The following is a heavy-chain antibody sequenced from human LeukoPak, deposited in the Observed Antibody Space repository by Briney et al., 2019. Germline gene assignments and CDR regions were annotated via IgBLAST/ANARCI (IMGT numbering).Heavy chain of an antibody. D-gene: IGHD3-10*01. CDR3: AKRDGLWFGESHPDY. CDR1: GFTFSSYA. J-gene: IGHJ4*02. Sequence: GGSLRLSCAASGFTFSSYAMSWVRQAPGKGLEWVSAISGSGGSTYYADSVKGRFTISGDNSKNTLYLQMNSLRAEDTAVYYCAKRDGLWFGESHPDYWGQGTLVTVSS. V-gene: IGHV3-23*01. CDR2: ISGSGGST.